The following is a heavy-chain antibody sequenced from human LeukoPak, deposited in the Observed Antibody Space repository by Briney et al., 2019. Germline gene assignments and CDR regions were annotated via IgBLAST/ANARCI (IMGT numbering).Heavy chain of an antibody. J-gene: IGHJ6*03. CDR3: ARVYYGSGSLYYYYYYMDV. CDR2: IYSGSRT. Sequence: PGGSLRLSCAASGFTVSSNYMSWVRQPPGKGLEWVSVIYSGSRTFYADSVKGRFTISRDNSKNTLHLQMNSLRAEDTAVYYCARVYYGSGSLYYYYYYMDVWGKGTTVTISS. D-gene: IGHD3-10*01. V-gene: IGHV3-53*01. CDR1: GFTVSSNY.